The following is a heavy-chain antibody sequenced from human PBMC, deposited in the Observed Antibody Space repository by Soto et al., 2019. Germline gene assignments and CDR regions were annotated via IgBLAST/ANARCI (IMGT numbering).Heavy chain of an antibody. CDR3: AGQVGILVTAAMRDYYYYYGMDV. D-gene: IGHD2-2*01. J-gene: IGHJ6*02. Sequence: KSSETLSLTCAVYGGSFSGYYWSWIRQPPGKGLEWIGEIDHSGRTNHNPSLKSRVTISVDTSKNQFSLKLSSVTAADTAVYYCAGQVGILVTAAMRDYYYYYGMDVWGQGTTVTVSS. CDR2: IDHSGRT. CDR1: GGSFSGYY. V-gene: IGHV4-34*01.